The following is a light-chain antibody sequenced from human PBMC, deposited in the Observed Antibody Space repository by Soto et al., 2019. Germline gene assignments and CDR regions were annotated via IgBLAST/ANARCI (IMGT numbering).Light chain of an antibody. V-gene: IGLV1-40*01. CDR1: SSNIGAGYD. CDR2: GNS. Sequence: QSVLTQPPSVSGAPGQRVTISCTGSSSNIGAGYDVHWYQQLPGTAPKLLIYGNSNRPSGVPDRFSGSKSGTSASLAITGLQAEDEADYDGQSYDSSLSGSGVFGTGTKVTVL. CDR3: QSYDSSLSGSGV. J-gene: IGLJ1*01.